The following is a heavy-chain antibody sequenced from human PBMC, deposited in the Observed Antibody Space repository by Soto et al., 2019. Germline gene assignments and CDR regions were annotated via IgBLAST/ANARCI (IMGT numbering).Heavy chain of an antibody. V-gene: IGHV4-30-4*01. D-gene: IGHD3-3*01. J-gene: IGHJ4*02. CDR3: ARIPHRRRLFGVVISVGDDY. Sequence: SETLSLTCTVSGGSISSGDYYWSWIRQPPGKGLEWIGYIYYSGSTYYNPSLKGRVTISVDTSKNQFSLKLSSVTAADTAVYYCARIPHRRRLFGVVISVGDDYWGQGTLVTVSS. CDR1: GGSISSGDYY. CDR2: IYYSGST.